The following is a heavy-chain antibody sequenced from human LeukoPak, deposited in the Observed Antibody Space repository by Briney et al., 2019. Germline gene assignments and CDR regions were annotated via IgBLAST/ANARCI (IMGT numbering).Heavy chain of an antibody. J-gene: IGHJ4*02. CDR1: GYTFTSYG. CDR2: MNPNSGNT. Sequence: GASVKVSCKASGYTFTSYGISWVRQAPGQGLEWMGWMNPNSGNTGYAQKFQGRVTMTRNTSISTAYMELSSLRSEDTAVYYCARAGQQLNYWGQGTLVTVSS. CDR3: ARAGQQLNY. V-gene: IGHV1-8*02. D-gene: IGHD6-13*01.